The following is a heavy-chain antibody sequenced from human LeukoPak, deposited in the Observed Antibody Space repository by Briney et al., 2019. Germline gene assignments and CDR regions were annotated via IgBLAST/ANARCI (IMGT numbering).Heavy chain of an antibody. CDR1: GFTFSSYA. J-gene: IGHJ4*02. Sequence: GGSLRLSCAASGFTFSSYAMSWVRQAPGKGLEAPGKGLEWGSTISASGHATYYPDSVRGRFTISRDNSKSTLHLQMDSLRAEDSALYYCAKCRERVTPKFHHWGQGTLDSVSS. CDR2: ISASGHAT. V-gene: IGHV3-23*01. CDR3: AKCRERVTPKFHH. D-gene: IGHD3-10*01.